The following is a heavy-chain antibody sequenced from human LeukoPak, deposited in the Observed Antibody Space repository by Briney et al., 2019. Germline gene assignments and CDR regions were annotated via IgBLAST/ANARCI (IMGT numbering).Heavy chain of an antibody. CDR3: AKDPRVDSSGYSTH. CDR1: GFTVSSNY. CDR2: IYSGGST. J-gene: IGHJ1*01. V-gene: IGHV3-53*05. D-gene: IGHD3-22*01. Sequence: GGSLRLSCAASGFTVSSNYMSWVRQAPGKGLEWVSVIYSGGSTYYADSVKGRFTISRDNSKNTLYLQMNSLRAEDTAVYYCAKDPRVDSSGYSTHWGQGTLVTVSS.